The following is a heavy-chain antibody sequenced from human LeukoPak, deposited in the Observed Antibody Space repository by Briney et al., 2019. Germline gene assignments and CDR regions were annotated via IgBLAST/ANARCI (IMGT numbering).Heavy chain of an antibody. CDR1: GYTFTGNY. V-gene: IGHV1-2*02. D-gene: IGHD2-2*01. CDR3: ARDGNYCSSTSCYDWFDP. J-gene: IGHJ5*02. Sequence: ASVKVSCKASGYTFTGNYMHWVRQAPGQGLEWMGWINPNSGGTNYAQKFQGRVTMTRDTSISTAYMELSRLRSDDTAVYYCARDGNYCSSTSCYDWFDPWGQGTLVTVSS. CDR2: INPNSGGT.